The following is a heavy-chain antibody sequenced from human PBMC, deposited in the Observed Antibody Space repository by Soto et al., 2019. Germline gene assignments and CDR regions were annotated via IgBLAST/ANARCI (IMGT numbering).Heavy chain of an antibody. CDR2: ISGSGGST. V-gene: IGHV3-23*01. D-gene: IGHD3-3*01. CDR1: GFTFSSYV. J-gene: IGHJ4*02. Sequence: EVQLLESGGGLVQPGGSLRLSCAASGFTFSSYVMRWVRQAPGKGLEWVSGISGSGGSTYYADSVKGRFTISRDNSKNSLYLQMNSLRAADTAVYYCAKVPYDFWSGYYPPLYFDYWGQGTLVTVSS. CDR3: AKVPYDFWSGYYPPLYFDY.